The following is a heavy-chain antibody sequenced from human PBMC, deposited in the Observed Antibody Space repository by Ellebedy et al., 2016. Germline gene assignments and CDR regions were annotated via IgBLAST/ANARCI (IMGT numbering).Heavy chain of an antibody. CDR3: ARDLVTMALRFYYFGMDV. CDR2: ISSDSETT. V-gene: IGHV3-48*01. D-gene: IGHD3-10*01. J-gene: IGHJ6*02. CDR1: GFTFSSFS. Sequence: GGSLRLXXAASGFTFSSFSMNWVRQAPGKGLEWVSYISSDSETTSYEDSVEGRFTISRDNAENSLYLQMNSLRAEDTAVYYCARDLVTMALRFYYFGMDVWGQGTTVTVSS.